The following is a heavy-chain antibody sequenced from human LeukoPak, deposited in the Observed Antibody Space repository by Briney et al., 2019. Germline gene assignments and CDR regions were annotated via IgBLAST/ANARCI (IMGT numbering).Heavy chain of an antibody. CDR3: VAEVEAADSPLGHLNFDS. CDR1: GASITNEDFF. V-gene: IGHV4-39*02. J-gene: IGHJ4*02. Sequence: SETLSLTCAVTGASITNEDFFWGWIRQPPGKGLEWVVTISSSGTTYYSPSLRSRLTISVDTSKNHFSLKLTSVTAADTAVYYCVAEVEAADSPLGHLNFDSWGQGILASVSS. CDR2: ISSSGTT. D-gene: IGHD7-27*01.